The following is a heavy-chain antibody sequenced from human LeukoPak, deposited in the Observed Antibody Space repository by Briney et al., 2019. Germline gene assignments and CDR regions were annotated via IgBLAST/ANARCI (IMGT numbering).Heavy chain of an antibody. D-gene: IGHD1-14*01. CDR2: IYYSGNP. CDR3: ARDRAHPPEPFDY. J-gene: IGHJ4*02. Sequence: SETLSLTCTVSGGSISSSSYYWGWIRPPPGKGLEWIGSIYYSGNPYHNPSLKSRLTISIDTSKNQFSLKLSSVSAADTAVYYCARDRAHPPEPFDYWGQGTLVTVSS. CDR1: GGSISSSSYY. V-gene: IGHV4-39*07.